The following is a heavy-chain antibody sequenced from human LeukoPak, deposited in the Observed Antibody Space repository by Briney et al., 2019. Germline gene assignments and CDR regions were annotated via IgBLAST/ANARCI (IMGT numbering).Heavy chain of an antibody. CDR2: IYYSGST. Sequence: SETLSLTCTVSGGSISSSSYYWGWIRQPPGKGLEWIGSIYYSGSTYYNPSLKSRVTISVDTSKNQFSLKLSSVTAADTAVYYCARELPRGFDPWGQGTLVTVSS. V-gene: IGHV4-39*07. CDR1: GGSISSSSYY. J-gene: IGHJ5*02. CDR3: ARELPRGFDP.